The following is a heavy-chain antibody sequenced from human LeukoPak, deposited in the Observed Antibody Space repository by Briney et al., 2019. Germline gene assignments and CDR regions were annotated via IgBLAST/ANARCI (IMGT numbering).Heavy chain of an antibody. J-gene: IGHJ4*02. V-gene: IGHV3-23*01. Sequence: GGSLRLSCAASGFTFSNYAMSWVRQAPGKGLEWVSGISAGGTSTYYADSVKGRFAISRDNSKNSLYLQMNSLRAEDTAVYYCARGSMVRGAIRPPFDYWGQGTLVTVSS. CDR2: ISAGGTST. D-gene: IGHD3-10*01. CDR3: ARGSMVRGAIRPPFDY. CDR1: GFTFSNYA.